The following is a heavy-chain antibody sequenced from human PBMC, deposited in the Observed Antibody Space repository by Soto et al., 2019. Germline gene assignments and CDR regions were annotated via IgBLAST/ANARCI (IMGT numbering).Heavy chain of an antibody. V-gene: IGHV1-69*01. CDR1: GGTFSRHA. Sequence: QVQLVQSGAELRKPGSSVKVSCKSSGGTFSRHAINWVRQAPGQGLEWMGGIIPLFGTTNYAQKFKGRLTITADESTNTTYMELSSLKSEDAAVYYCARAPIHGSSSYFWFDPWGQGTLVTVSS. CDR2: IIPLFGTT. J-gene: IGHJ5*02. D-gene: IGHD6-13*01. CDR3: ARAPIHGSSSYFWFDP.